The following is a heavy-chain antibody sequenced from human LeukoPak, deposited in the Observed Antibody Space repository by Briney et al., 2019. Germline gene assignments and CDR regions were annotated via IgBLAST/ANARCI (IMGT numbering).Heavy chain of an antibody. V-gene: IGHV3-74*01. J-gene: IGHJ4*02. CDR2: ISGDGSSN. CDR1: GFTFSGYW. CDR3: AKEGYDSSGSFDY. D-gene: IGHD3-22*01. Sequence: GGSLRLSCAASGFTFSGYWMHWVRQAAGKGLEWVSRISGDGSSNTYADSVKGRFTVSRDNAKNTLYLQMNSLRGEDTAVYYCAKEGYDSSGSFDYWGQGTLVTVSS.